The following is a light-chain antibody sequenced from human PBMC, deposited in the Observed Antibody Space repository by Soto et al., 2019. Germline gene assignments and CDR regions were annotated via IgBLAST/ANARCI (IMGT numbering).Light chain of an antibody. CDR3: QVWDSSTVV. Sequence: SYELTQPLSVSVALGQTARITCGGNNIVSKNVHWYQQKPGQAPVLAIYRDSNRPSGIPERFAGSNSGNTATLTISRAQAGDEAYYYCQVWDSSTVVFGGGTKVTVL. CDR2: RDS. V-gene: IGLV3-9*01. CDR1: NIVSKN. J-gene: IGLJ2*01.